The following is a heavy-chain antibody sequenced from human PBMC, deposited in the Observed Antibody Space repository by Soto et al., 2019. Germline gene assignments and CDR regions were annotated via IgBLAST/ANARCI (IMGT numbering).Heavy chain of an antibody. J-gene: IGHJ6*02. CDR1: GFTFSSYG. CDR3: ARAPWGSGTSSNGMDV. CDR2: IWYDGSNK. D-gene: IGHD3-10*01. Sequence: QVQLVESGGGVVQPGRSLRLSCAASGFTFSSYGMHWVRQAPGKGLEWVAVIWYDGSNKYYADSVKGRFTISRDNSKNTLYLQMNLLRAEDTAVYHCARAPWGSGTSSNGMDVWGQGNTVTVSS. V-gene: IGHV3-33*01.